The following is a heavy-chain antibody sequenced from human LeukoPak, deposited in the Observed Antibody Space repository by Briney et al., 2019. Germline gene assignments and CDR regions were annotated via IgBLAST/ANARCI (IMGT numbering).Heavy chain of an antibody. Sequence: PGGSLRLSCAASGFTFSSYGMHWVRQAPGKGLEWVAVISYDGSNKYYADSVKGRFTISRDNSKNTLYLQMNSLRAEDTAVYYCAKEPSRYSSGWYSWGQGTLVTVSS. V-gene: IGHV3-30*18. CDR1: GFTFSSYG. J-gene: IGHJ4*02. CDR3: AKEPSRYSSGWYS. D-gene: IGHD6-19*01. CDR2: ISYDGSNK.